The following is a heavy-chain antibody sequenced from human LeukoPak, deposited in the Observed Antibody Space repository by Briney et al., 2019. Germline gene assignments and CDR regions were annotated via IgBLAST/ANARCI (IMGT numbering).Heavy chain of an antibody. D-gene: IGHD3-22*01. J-gene: IGHJ4*02. V-gene: IGHV3-30-3*01. CDR1: GFTFSYYT. Sequence: PGGSLRLSCAASGFTFSYYTMHWVQQAPGKGLEWVAVISYDGSNEYYADSVKGRFTISRDNSKNTLYLQMNSLRVEDTAVYYCARVLNYYDSSGYYFSYWGQGTLVTVSS. CDR3: ARVLNYYDSSGYYFSY. CDR2: ISYDGSNE.